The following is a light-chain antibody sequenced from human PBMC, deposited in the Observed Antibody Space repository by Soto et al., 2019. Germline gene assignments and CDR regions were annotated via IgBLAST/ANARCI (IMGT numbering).Light chain of an antibody. CDR3: QSYDSSNHPWV. CDR2: DVS. Sequence: QSALSQPASVSGSPGQSITISCTGSISDVGGYNYVSWYQQHPGKAPKLVIFDVSDRPSGISNRFSGSKSGNTASLTISGLRTEDEADYYCQSYDSSNHPWVFGGGTKVTVL. CDR1: ISDVGGYNY. V-gene: IGLV2-14*03. J-gene: IGLJ3*02.